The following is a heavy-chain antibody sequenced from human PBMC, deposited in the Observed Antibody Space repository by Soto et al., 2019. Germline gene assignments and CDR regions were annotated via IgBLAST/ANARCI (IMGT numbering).Heavy chain of an antibody. CDR2: IYYSGST. CDR1: GGSISSYY. J-gene: IGHJ6*02. V-gene: IGHV4-59*01. CDR3: ARSGSGGSWTARYYYYGMDV. D-gene: IGHD3-10*01. Sequence: PSETLSLTCTVSGGSISSYYWSWIRQPPGKGLEWIGYIYYSGSTNYNPSLKSRVTISVDTSKNQFSLKLSSVTAADTAVYYCARSGSGGSWTARYYYYGMDVWGQGTTVTSP.